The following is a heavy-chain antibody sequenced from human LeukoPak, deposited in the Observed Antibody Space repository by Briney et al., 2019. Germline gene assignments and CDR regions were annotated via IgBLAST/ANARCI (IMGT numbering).Heavy chain of an antibody. CDR3: ARGRWETGGLHGLDV. Sequence: GGSLRLSCAASGLTFSSYAMYWVRQAPGKGLEYVSVITSDGGSTYYANSVKGRFTISRDNSQNTLYLQGNNLRAEDTAVYCCARGRWETGGLHGLDVWGQGTTVTVSS. CDR1: GLTFSSYA. J-gene: IGHJ6*02. D-gene: IGHD7-27*01. V-gene: IGHV3-64*01. CDR2: ITSDGGST.